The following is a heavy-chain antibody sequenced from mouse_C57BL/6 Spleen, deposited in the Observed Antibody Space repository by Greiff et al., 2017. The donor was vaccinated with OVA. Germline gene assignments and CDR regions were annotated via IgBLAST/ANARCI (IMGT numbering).Heavy chain of an antibody. CDR1: GFTFSDYY. CDR2: INYDGSST. CDR3: ARDGYPPLAY. J-gene: IGHJ3*01. D-gene: IGHD2-2*01. V-gene: IGHV5-16*01. Sequence: DVMLVESEGGLVQPGSSMKLSCTASGFTFSDYYMAWVRQVPEKGLEWVANINYDGSSTYYLDSLKSRFIISRDNAKNILYLQMSSLKSEDTATYYCARDGYPPLAYWGQGTLVTVSA.